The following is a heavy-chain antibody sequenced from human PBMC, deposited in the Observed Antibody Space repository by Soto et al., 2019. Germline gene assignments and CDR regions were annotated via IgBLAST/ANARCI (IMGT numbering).Heavy chain of an antibody. V-gene: IGHV4-34*01. CDR3: ARLGTYYYDSSGYYS. CDR1: GASFTAYS. Sequence: SETLSLTCAVYGASFTAYSWSWIRQPPGKGLEWIGEINHSGSTNYNPSLNTRVFISVDTSKDQFSLTLSSVTAADTAVYYCARLGTYYYDSSGYYSWGQGTLVTVS. CDR2: INHSGST. D-gene: IGHD3-22*01. J-gene: IGHJ4*02.